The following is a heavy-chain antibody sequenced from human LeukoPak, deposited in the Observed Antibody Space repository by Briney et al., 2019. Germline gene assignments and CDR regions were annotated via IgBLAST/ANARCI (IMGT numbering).Heavy chain of an antibody. J-gene: IGHJ4*02. CDR1: GFSLSRYW. Sequence: PGGSLRLSCAASGFSLSRYWMSWVRQAPGKGLEWGANIGKDGTGNNYVDSVKGRFTISSDNAKNLVYLEMNSLRADDTAVYYCARDLDFYATDYWGQGTLVTVSS. CDR2: IGKDGTGN. CDR3: ARDLDFYATDY. V-gene: IGHV3-7*01. D-gene: IGHD2/OR15-2a*01.